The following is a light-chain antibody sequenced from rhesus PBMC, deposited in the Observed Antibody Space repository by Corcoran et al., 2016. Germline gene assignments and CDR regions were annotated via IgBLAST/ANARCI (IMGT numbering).Light chain of an antibody. J-gene: IGKJ1*01. Sequence: DIQMTQSPSSLSASVGDTVTITCRASQSISSWLAWYQQKPGKAPKLLNYKASTLQSGVPSRFRGRRSGTAFTLTISSLQSEDFATYFCQHYSSGPWTFGQGTKVEIK. CDR1: QSISSW. CDR2: KAS. V-gene: IGKV1-22*01. CDR3: QHYSSGPWT.